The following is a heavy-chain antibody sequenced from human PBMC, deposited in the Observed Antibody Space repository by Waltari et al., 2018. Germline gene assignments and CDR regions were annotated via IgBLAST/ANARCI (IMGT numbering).Heavy chain of an antibody. V-gene: IGHV4-34*01. D-gene: IGHD3-10*01. J-gene: IGHJ6*03. CDR2: INHSGST. CDR1: GGSFSGYY. Sequence: QVQLQQWGAGLLKPSETLSLTCAVYGGSFSGYYWSWIRQPPGKGLEWTGEINHSGSTNYNPSLKSRVTISVDTSKNQFSLKLSSVTAADTAVYYCARVTFSGHYYYMDVWGKGTTVTISS. CDR3: ARVTFSGHYYYMDV.